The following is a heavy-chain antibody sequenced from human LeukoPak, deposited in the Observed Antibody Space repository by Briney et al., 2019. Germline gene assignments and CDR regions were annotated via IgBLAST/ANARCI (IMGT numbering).Heavy chain of an antibody. V-gene: IGHV3-7*05. CDR3: ARDAIAVAGTPLDS. D-gene: IGHD6-19*01. CDR1: GFTFSTYW. Sequence: GGSLRLSCAASGFTFSTYWMTWLRQAPGKGLEWVANIKQSGNEKYYLDSVKGRFTISRDNTKGSLFLQMDSLRAEDTAVYYCARDAIAVAGTPLDSWGQGTLVTVSS. J-gene: IGHJ4*02. CDR2: IKQSGNEK.